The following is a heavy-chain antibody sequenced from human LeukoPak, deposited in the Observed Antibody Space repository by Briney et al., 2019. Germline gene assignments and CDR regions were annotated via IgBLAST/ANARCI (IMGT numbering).Heavy chain of an antibody. J-gene: IGHJ4*02. CDR1: GYTFTSYY. V-gene: IGHV1-46*01. D-gene: IGHD6-13*01. CDR2: INPSGGST. CDR3: AREIAIGFDY. Sequence: ASVKVSCKASGYTFTSYYMHWVRQAPGQGLEWMGIINPSGGSTSCAQKFRGRVTMTRDTSTSTVYMELSSLRSEDTAVYYCAREIAIGFDYRGQGTLVTVSS.